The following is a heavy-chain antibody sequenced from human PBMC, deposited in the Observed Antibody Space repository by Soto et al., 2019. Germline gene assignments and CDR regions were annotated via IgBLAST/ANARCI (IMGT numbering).Heavy chain of an antibody. CDR1: GGSISTGGYY. CDR3: ARSVFP. J-gene: IGHJ5*02. Sequence: QVQLQESGPGLVKPSQTLSLTCTVSGGSISTGGYYWNWIRQHPGKGLEWIGYFYYSGSTYYNPSLQSRVTISVNTSKNQFSLKLSSVTAADTVVYYCARSVFPWGQGTLVTVSS. V-gene: IGHV4-31*03. CDR2: FYYSGST.